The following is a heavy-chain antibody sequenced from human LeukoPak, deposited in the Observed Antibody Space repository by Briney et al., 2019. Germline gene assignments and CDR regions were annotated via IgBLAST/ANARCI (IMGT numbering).Heavy chain of an antibody. V-gene: IGHV3-9*01. CDR3: AKDRGPTTYSSKGGWFDP. CDR1: GFTFDDYA. CDR2: ISWNSGSI. Sequence: PGRSLRLSCAASGFTFDDYAMHWVRQAPGKGLEWVSGISWNSGSIGYADSVKGRFTISRDNAKNSLYLQMNSLRAEDTALYYCAKDRGPTTYSSKGGWFDPWGQGTLVTVSS. D-gene: IGHD6-13*01. J-gene: IGHJ5*02.